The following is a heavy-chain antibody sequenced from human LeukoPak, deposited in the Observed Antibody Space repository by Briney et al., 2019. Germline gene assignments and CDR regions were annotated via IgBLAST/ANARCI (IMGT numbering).Heavy chain of an antibody. J-gene: IGHJ4*02. CDR1: GFTFSSYG. CDR2: ISGSGGST. CDR3: AKVLTSGWFDYFDY. D-gene: IGHD6-19*01. Sequence: GGTLRLSCAASGFTFSSYGMSWVRQAPGKGLEWVSAISGSGGSTYYADSVKGRFTISRDNSKNTLYLQMNSLRAEDTAVYYCAKVLTSGWFDYFDYWGQGTLVTVSS. V-gene: IGHV3-23*01.